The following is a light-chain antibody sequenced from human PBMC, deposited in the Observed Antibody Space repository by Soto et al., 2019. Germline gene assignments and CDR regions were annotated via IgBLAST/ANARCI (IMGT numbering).Light chain of an antibody. CDR3: QQYRTSPIT. V-gene: IGKV3-20*01. CDR1: QSITNNY. Sequence: ETVLTQSPGTLSLSPGERATLSCRAIQSITNNYLAWYQQKPGQAPRLLIYGASSRVTGIPDRFSGSGSGTDFTLTISRLEPEDFAVYYCQQYRTSPITFGQGTRLEIK. CDR2: GAS. J-gene: IGKJ5*01.